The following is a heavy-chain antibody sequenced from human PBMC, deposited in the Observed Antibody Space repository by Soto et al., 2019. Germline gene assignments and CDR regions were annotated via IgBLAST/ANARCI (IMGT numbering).Heavy chain of an antibody. CDR1: GFTFGTYS. CDR3: ARALYSGYDYFDH. CDR2: ISISSSTI. V-gene: IGHV3-48*01. J-gene: IGHJ4*02. Sequence: EVQLVESGGGLVQPGGSLRLSCAASGFTFGTYSMNWVRQAPGKGLEWVSYISISSSTIYYADSVKGRFTISRDNAENSLYLQMNSLRAEDTAVYYCARALYSGYDYFDHWGQGTLVTVSS. D-gene: IGHD5-12*01.